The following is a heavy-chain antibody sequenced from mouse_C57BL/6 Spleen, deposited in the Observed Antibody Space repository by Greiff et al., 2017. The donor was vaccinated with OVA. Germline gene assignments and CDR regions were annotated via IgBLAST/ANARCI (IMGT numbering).Heavy chain of an antibody. V-gene: IGHV14-4*01. CDR2: IDPENGDT. D-gene: IGHD2-1*01. CDR1: GFNIKDDY. J-gene: IGHJ4*01. Sequence: VQLQQSGAELVRPGASVKLSCTASGFNIKDDYMHWVKQRPEQGLEWIGWIDPENGDTAYASKFQGKATITADTSSNTAYLQLSSLTSEDTAVYYCTSYGNYAGVDYWGQGTSVTVSS. CDR3: TSYGNYAGVDY.